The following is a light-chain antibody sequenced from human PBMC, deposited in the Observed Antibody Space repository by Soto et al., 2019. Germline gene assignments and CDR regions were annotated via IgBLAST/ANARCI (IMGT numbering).Light chain of an antibody. CDR3: QQSYSTPIT. V-gene: IGKV3-15*01. J-gene: IGKJ5*01. CDR1: QSVSSN. Sequence: IVMTQSPATLSVSPGGRATLSCRASQSVSSNLAWYQQKPGQAPRLLIYGASTRATGIPDRFSGSGSGTDFTLTISSLQTEDFATYYCQQSYSTPITFGQGTRLEIK. CDR2: GAS.